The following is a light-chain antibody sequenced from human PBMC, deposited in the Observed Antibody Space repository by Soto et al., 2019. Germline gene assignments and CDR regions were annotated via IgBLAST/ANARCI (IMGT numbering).Light chain of an antibody. J-gene: IGKJ1*01. CDR1: QSVSSY. CDR2: DAS. Sequence: EIVLTQSPAALSLHPRERATLSCRASQSVSSYLAWYQQKPGQAPRLLIYDASNRATGIPARFSGSGSGTDFTLTFSSLEPEDFAVYYCQQRINWFWKLGQGTKV. V-gene: IGKV3-11*01. CDR3: QQRINWFWK.